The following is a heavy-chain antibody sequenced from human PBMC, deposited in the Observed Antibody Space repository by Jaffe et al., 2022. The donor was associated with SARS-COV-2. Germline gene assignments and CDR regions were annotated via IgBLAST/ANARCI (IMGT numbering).Heavy chain of an antibody. CDR2: IYTSGST. D-gene: IGHD6-19*01. J-gene: IGHJ4*02. CDR3: ASRAVPWSTAVAALEDY. V-gene: IGHV4-61*02. CDR1: GGSISSGSYY. Sequence: QVQLQESGPGLVKPSQTLSLTCTVSGGSISSGSYYWSWIRQPAGKGLEWIGRIYTSGSTNYNPSLKSRVTISVDTSKNQFSLKLSSVTAADTAVYYCASRAVPWSTAVAALEDYWGQGTLVTVSS.